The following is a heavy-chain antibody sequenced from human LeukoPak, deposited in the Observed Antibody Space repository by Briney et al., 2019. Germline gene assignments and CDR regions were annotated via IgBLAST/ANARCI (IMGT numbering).Heavy chain of an antibody. CDR1: GFTFSSYW. D-gene: IGHD3-9*01. V-gene: IGHV3-23*01. CDR3: AKEPWPDILTGWRYFDY. J-gene: IGHJ4*02. Sequence: GGSLRLSCAASGFTFSSYWMHWVRQAPGKGLEWVSAISGSGGSTYYADSVKGRFTICRGSSKNPTYRQMNSLRAEDTAVYYCAKEPWPDILTGWRYFDYWGQGTLVTVSS. CDR2: ISGSGGST.